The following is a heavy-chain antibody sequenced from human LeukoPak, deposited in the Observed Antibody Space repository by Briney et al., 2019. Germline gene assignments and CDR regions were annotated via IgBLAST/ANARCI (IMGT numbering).Heavy chain of an antibody. J-gene: IGHJ4*02. CDR1: GYTFTGYY. V-gene: IGHV1-2*02. CDR2: INPNSGGT. D-gene: IGHD6-13*01. CDR3: ARARSYSSSIAAAGVDY. Sequence: ASVKVSCKASGYTFTGYYMHWVRQAPGQGLEWMGWINPNSGGTNYAQKFQGRVTMTRDTSISTAYMELSRLRSDDTAVYYCARARSYSSSIAAAGVDYWGQGTLVTVSS.